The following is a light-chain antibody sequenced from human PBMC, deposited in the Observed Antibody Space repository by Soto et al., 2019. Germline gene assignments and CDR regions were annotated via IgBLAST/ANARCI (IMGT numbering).Light chain of an antibody. CDR3: QQYERYPMT. J-gene: IGKJ4*01. V-gene: IGKV1-5*03. Sequence: DSQMTQFPSTLSASVGDRVTITCRASQSISPWLAWYQQKPWKAPKILISKASTLQSGVPPRFSGSGSGTEFTLTISSPQPDDFATYYCQQYERYPMTFGGGTKVEIK. CDR1: QSISPW. CDR2: KAS.